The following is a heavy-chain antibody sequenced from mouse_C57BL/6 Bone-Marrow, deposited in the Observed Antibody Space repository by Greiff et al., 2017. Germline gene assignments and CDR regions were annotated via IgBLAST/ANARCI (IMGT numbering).Heavy chain of an antibody. V-gene: IGHV3-6*01. J-gene: IGHJ1*03. CDR1: GYSITSGYY. CDR2: ISYGGSN. Sequence: EVKLQESGPGLVKPSQSLSLTCSVTGYSITSGYYWNWIRQFPGNKLEWMGYISYGGSNNYNPSLKNRISIPRDTSKNQFFLKLNSVTTEDTATYYCARDPLSVWGTGTTGTVSS. CDR3: ARDPLSV.